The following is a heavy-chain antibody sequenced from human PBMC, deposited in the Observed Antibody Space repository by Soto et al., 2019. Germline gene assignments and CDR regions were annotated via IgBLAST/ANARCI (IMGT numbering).Heavy chain of an antibody. D-gene: IGHD3-10*01. Sequence: VGSLRLSCAASGFTFSTDGMQWVREARGKGLEWVAVISYDGYLKYYVDAVKGRFTVARDNSKNTLFLEMNSLRVEDTAVYFCAKDFKVSGSHYGTLNYYYGMDVWGQGTTVTVSS. CDR3: AKDFKVSGSHYGTLNYYYGMDV. CDR2: ISYDGYLK. J-gene: IGHJ6*02. V-gene: IGHV3-30*18. CDR1: GFTFSTDG.